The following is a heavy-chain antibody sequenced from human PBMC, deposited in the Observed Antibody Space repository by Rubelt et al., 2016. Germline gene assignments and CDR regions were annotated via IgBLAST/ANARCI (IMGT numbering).Heavy chain of an antibody. CDR3: ARDREWELTYFDY. CDR2: ISSSSTTI. Sequence: EWVSFISSSSTTIYYADSVKGRFTISRDNAKNSLYLQMNSLRAEDTAVYYCARDREWELTYFDYWGQGTLVTVSS. V-gene: IGHV3-48*01. J-gene: IGHJ4*02. D-gene: IGHD1-26*01.